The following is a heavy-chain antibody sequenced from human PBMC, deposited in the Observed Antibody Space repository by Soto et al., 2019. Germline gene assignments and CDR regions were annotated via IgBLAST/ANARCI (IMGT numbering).Heavy chain of an antibody. CDR2: IHYSGST. D-gene: IGHD2-21*02. V-gene: IGHV4-61*01. CDR1: GGSVSSGNYY. Sequence: PSETLSLTCTVSGGSVSSGNYYWSWIRQPPGRGLEWIGHIHYSGSTYYNPSLKSRVTISVDTSKNQFSLKLSSVTAADTAVYYCARVCGGDCHYGMDVWGQGTTVTVSS. J-gene: IGHJ6*02. CDR3: ARVCGGDCHYGMDV.